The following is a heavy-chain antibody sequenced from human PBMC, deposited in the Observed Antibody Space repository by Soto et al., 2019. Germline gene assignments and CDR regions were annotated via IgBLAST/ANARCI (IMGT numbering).Heavy chain of an antibody. D-gene: IGHD3-16*01. V-gene: IGHV1-69*06. CDR2: VTPVFGTP. Sequence: GASVKVSCEVSGGTFSSYRLSWVRQAPGQGLEWMGGVTPVFGTPNYAQKFQGRVTVTADICTDTAYMELRRLTSEDTAVYYCARELPSLDVWYYGREDWGKWTPGKLSS. J-gene: IGHJ6*04. CDR1: GGTFSSYR. CDR3: ARELPSLDVWYYGRED.